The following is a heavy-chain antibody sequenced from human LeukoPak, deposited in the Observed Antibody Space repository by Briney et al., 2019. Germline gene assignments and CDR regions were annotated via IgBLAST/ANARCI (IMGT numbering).Heavy chain of an antibody. D-gene: IGHD3-16*02. Sequence: GGSLRLSCAASGFTFSSYSMNWVRQAPGKGLEWVSSISSSSSYIYHADSVKGRLTISRDNAENSLYLQMNSLRAEDTAVYYCARDPTTYYDYVWGSYRFDYFDYWGQGTLVTVSS. CDR1: GFTFSSYS. V-gene: IGHV3-21*01. CDR2: ISSSSSYI. CDR3: ARDPTTYYDYVWGSYRFDYFDY. J-gene: IGHJ4*02.